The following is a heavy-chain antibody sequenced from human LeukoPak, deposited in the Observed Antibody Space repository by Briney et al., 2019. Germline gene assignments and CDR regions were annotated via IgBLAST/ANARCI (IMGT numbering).Heavy chain of an antibody. CDR1: GGSISSHY. CDR2: IHHSGGT. V-gene: IGHV4-59*11. CDR3: ARSSVADPYNWFDP. J-gene: IGHJ5*02. Sequence: SETLSLTCAVSGGSISSHYWSWIRQIPGKGLEWIGFIHHSGGTNYNPSLKSRVTISVDKSKNQFSLKLSSVTAADTAVYYCARSSVADPYNWFDPWGQGTLVTVSS. D-gene: IGHD6-19*01.